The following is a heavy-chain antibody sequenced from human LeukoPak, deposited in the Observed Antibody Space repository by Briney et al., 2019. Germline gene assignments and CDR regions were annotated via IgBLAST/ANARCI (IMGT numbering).Heavy chain of an antibody. J-gene: IGHJ4*02. V-gene: IGHV4-34*01. CDR2: INHSGST. Sequence: PSETLSLTCAVYGGSFSGYYWSWIRQPPGKGLEWIGEINHSGSTNYNPSLKSRVTISVDTSKNQFSLKLSSVTAADTAVYYCARGDPFYSSSSAFDYWGQGTLVTVSS. D-gene: IGHD6-6*01. CDR1: GGSFSGYY. CDR3: ARGDPFYSSSSAFDY.